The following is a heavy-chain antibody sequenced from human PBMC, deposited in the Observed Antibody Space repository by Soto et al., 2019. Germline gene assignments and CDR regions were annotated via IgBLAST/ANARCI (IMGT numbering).Heavy chain of an antibody. D-gene: IGHD3-10*01. CDR3: ARDRVGMDV. Sequence: XSVKVSCKASGYTFTRYYINWVRQAPGQGLEWMGIINPATGITNYAQNFEGRITMTRDTSTSTVYMELSSLRSDDTAVYYCARDRVGMDVWGHGTTVTVSS. CDR2: INPATGIT. J-gene: IGHJ6*02. V-gene: IGHV1-46*01. CDR1: GYTFTRYY.